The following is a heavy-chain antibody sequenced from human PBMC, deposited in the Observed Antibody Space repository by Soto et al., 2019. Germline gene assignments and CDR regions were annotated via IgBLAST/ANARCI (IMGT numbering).Heavy chain of an antibody. CDR3: SYGSSFDY. CDR2: ISHSGRT. Sequence: VQLQESGPGLVKPSETLSLICTVSGASLRSGSYYWSWIRQPPGKGLEWIGYISHSGRTNYDPSLKSRLTMSVDTSQNQFSLQLNSVTAADTAVYYCSYGSSFDYWGQGTLVTVSS. CDR1: GASLRSGSYY. J-gene: IGHJ4*02. V-gene: IGHV4-61*01. D-gene: IGHD3-10*01.